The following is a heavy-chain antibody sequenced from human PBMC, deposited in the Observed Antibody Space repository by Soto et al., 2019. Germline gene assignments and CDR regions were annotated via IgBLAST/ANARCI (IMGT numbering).Heavy chain of an antibody. V-gene: IGHV3-53*01. CDR3: ARGLSGYSGYDYNYFDY. D-gene: IGHD5-12*01. CDR2: IYSGGST. CDR1: GFTVSSNY. J-gene: IGHJ4*02. Sequence: PGGSLRLSXAASGFTVSSNYMSWVRQAPGKGLEWVSVIYSGGSTYYADSVKGRFTISRDNSKNTLYLQMNSLRAEDTAVYYCARGLSGYSGYDYNYFDYWGQGTLVTVSS.